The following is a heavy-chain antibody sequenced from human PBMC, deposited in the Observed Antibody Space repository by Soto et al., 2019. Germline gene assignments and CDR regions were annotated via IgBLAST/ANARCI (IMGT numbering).Heavy chain of an antibody. CDR1: GYTFTRYG. J-gene: IGHJ6*02. V-gene: IGHV1-18*01. CDR2: ISGYNGDT. D-gene: IGHD2-8*01. Sequence: QGQLVQSGAEVKKPGASVKVSCKASGYTFTRYGIGWVRQAPGQGLEWMGWISGYNGDTKYAQKFQGRVTMTIDTSTTTTYMELRSLTSDDTAVYYCAKNGQPPYYYYGMDVWGQGTTVTVSS. CDR3: AKNGQPPYYYYGMDV.